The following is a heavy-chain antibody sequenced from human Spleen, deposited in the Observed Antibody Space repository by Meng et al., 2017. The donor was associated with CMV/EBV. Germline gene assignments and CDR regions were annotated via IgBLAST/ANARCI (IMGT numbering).Heavy chain of an antibody. CDR3: ARDPDSDIVVVPAAGAFDI. D-gene: IGHD2-2*01. V-gene: IGHV3-23*03. Sequence: GESLKISCAASGFTFSSYAMSWVRQAPGKGLEWVSVIYSGGSSTYYADSVKGRFTISRDNAKNSLYLQMNSLRAEDTAVYYCARDPDSDIVVVPAAGAFDIWGQGTMVTVSS. CDR1: GFTFSSYA. CDR2: IYSGGSST. J-gene: IGHJ3*02.